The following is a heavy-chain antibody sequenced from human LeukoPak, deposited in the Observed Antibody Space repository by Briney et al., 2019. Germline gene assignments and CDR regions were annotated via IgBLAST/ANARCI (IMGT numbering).Heavy chain of an antibody. CDR1: GFTFTDYS. CDR3: ARXGSGLYLYYYMDV. CDR2: ISTVSTYT. J-gene: IGHJ6*03. Sequence: GGSLRLSCAPSGFTFTDYSMSWVRQAPGKGLEGVASISTVSTYTFYGDSVKGRFTISRYNAKNSLYLQMSYLTAEDTAVYDXARXGSGLYLYYYMDVWGEGTTVTVSS. D-gene: IGHD6-25*01. V-gene: IGHV3-21*06.